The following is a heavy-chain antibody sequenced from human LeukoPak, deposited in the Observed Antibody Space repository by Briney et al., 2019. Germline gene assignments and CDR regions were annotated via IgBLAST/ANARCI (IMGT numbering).Heavy chain of an antibody. CDR2: INWNGGST. Sequence: GGPLRLSCAASGFTFDDYGMSWVRQAPGKGLEWVSGINWNGGSTGYADSVKGRFTISRDNAKNSLYLQMNSLRAEDTALYYCAREIEDIVVVVAARSHAFDIWGQGTMVTVSS. V-gene: IGHV3-20*04. D-gene: IGHD2-15*01. CDR3: AREIEDIVVVVAARSHAFDI. CDR1: GFTFDDYG. J-gene: IGHJ3*02.